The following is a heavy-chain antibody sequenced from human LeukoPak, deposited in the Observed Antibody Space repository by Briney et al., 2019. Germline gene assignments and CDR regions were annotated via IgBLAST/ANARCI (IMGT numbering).Heavy chain of an antibody. CDR2: VSPDGYD. CDR3: WRIGCVSRPEICYNL. V-gene: IGHV4-34*01. Sequence: SETLSLTCAVSGVSLSDYYWIWIRQSPGKGLEWIGEVSPDGYDKYNPSLESRGCILAKRSANQLSFRRSYVTAADTAIDYCWRIGCVSRPEICYNLWAQGGLVSVSS. CDR1: GVSLSDYY. J-gene: IGHJ5*02. D-gene: IGHD2-8*01.